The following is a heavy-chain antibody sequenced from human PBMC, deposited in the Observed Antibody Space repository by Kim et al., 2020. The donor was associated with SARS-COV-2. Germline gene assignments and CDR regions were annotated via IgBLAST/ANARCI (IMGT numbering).Heavy chain of an antibody. CDR2: IKQDGSEK. CDR1: EFTFSSFW. CDR3: AGGTGWLIDH. V-gene: IGHV3-7*01. Sequence: GGSLRLSCVASEFTFSSFWMNWVRQAPGKGLEWVATIKQDGSEKLYVDSVKGRFTISRYKAKNSLYLQMNSLRADDTAVYYCAGGTGWLIDHWVQGTLVTVSS. D-gene: IGHD6-19*01. J-gene: IGHJ4*02.